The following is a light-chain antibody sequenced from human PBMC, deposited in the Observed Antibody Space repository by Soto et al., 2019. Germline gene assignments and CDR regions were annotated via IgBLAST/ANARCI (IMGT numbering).Light chain of an antibody. V-gene: IGKV3-15*01. CDR3: KQYNNWPPT. J-gene: IGKJ1*01. Sequence: DIVMTQSPAALSVSPGERATLSCRASQSVSSNLAWYQQKPGQAPRLLIYGASTRATGIPARFSGSGSGTEFTLTISSLQSEDFAVYYCKQYNNWPPTFRQGTKVDIX. CDR1: QSVSSN. CDR2: GAS.